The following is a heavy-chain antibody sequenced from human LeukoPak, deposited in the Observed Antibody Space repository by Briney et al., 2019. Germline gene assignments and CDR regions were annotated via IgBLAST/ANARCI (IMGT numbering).Heavy chain of an antibody. CDR2: IIPIFATA. D-gene: IGHD5-12*01. CDR3: ARGYGYSGYDFDY. V-gene: IGHV1-69*13. CDR1: GGTFSSYA. Sequence: ASVKVSCKASGGTFSSYAISWVRQAPGQGLEWMGGIIPIFATANYAQKFQGRVTITADESTSTAYMELSSLRSEDTAVYYCARGYGYSGYDFDYWAREPWSPSPQ. J-gene: IGHJ4*02.